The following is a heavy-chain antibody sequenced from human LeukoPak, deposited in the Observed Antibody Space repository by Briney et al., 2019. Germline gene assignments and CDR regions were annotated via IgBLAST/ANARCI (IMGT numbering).Heavy chain of an antibody. J-gene: IGHJ4*02. Sequence: SETLSLTCAVYGGSFSSYYWSWIRQPPGKGLEWIGEINHSGSTNYNPSLKSRVTISVDTSKNQFSLKLSSVTAADTAVYYCARRRIVATSRHFDYWGQGTLVTVSS. CDR3: ARRRIVATSRHFDY. CDR2: INHSGST. D-gene: IGHD5-12*01. V-gene: IGHV4-34*01. CDR1: GGSFSSYY.